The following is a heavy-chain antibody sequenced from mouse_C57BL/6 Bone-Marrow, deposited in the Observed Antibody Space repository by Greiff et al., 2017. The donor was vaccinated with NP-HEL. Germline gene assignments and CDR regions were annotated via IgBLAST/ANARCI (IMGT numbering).Heavy chain of an antibody. CDR3: TRALDYDAMDY. CDR1: GFTFSSYA. V-gene: IGHV5-9-1*02. Sequence: EVMLVESGEGLVKPGGSLKLSCAASGFTFSSYAMSWVRQTPEKRLEWVAYISSGGDYIYYADTVQGRFTISRDNARNTLYLQMSSRKAEDTAMYYCTRALDYDAMDYWGKGTSVTGSS. CDR2: ISSGGDYI. J-gene: IGHJ4*01.